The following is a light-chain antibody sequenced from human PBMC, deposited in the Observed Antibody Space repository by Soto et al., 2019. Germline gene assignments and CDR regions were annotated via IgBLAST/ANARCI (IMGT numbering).Light chain of an antibody. V-gene: IGLV3-27*01. CDR2: KDS. CDR3: YSAADNNLGV. Sequence: SYELTQPSSVSVSPGQTXRITCSGDVLAKKYARWFQQKPGQAPVLVIYKDSERPSGIPERFSGSSSGTTVTLTISGAQVEDEADYYCYSAADNNLGVFGGGTQLTVL. J-gene: IGLJ3*02. CDR1: VLAKKY.